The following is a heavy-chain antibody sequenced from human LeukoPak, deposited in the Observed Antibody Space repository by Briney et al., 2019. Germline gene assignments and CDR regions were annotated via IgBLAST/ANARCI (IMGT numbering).Heavy chain of an antibody. J-gene: IGHJ6*02. CDR3: ASIGLVPAAISPPSAYNSYYGMDV. Sequence: ASVKVSCKASGYTFTSYDISWGRQATGQGLEWMGWMIPNSGNTGYAQKFQGRGTITSNTSITTAYMALSSLRSEDTPVYYCASIGLVPAAISPPSAYNSYYGMDVWGQGTTVTVSS. CDR2: MIPNSGNT. V-gene: IGHV1-8*02. D-gene: IGHD2-2*01. CDR1: GYTFTSYD.